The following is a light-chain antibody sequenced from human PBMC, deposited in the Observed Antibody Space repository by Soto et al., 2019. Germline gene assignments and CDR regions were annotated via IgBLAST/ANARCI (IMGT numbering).Light chain of an antibody. J-gene: IGKJ4*01. CDR2: GAS. CDR3: QQYNNWPLT. V-gene: IGKV3-15*01. Sequence: EIVMTRSPATLSVSPGERATLSCRASQSVGSNLAWYQQKPGQAPRMLMYGASRATGIPARFSGSGSGTEFTLTINSLQSEDFAVYYCQQYNNWPLTFGGGTKVEIK. CDR1: QSVGSN.